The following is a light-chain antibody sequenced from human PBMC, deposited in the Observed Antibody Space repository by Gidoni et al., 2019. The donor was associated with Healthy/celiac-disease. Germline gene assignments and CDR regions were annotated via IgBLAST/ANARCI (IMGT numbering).Light chain of an antibody. CDR1: QSVSSY. CDR3: QQRSNWRVT. CDR2: DAS. Sequence: EIVLTQSPATLSLSPAERATLSCRASQSVSSYLAWYQQKPGQAPRLLLYDASNRATGIPARFSGSGSGTDFTLTISSLEPEDFAVYYCQQRSNWRVTFGGGTKVEIK. J-gene: IGKJ4*01. V-gene: IGKV3-11*01.